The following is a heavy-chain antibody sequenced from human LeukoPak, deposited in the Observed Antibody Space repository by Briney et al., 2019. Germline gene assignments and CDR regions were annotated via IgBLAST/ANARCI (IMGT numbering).Heavy chain of an antibody. CDR2: ISASGNT. CDR1: GVSISSYY. V-gene: IGHV4-4*07. J-gene: IGHJ4*02. CDR3: AREGRGSHSGY. D-gene: IGHD3-16*01. Sequence: PSETLSLTCTVSGVSISSYYWSWIRQPAGKGLEWIGRISASGNTNYNPSLQSRVTMSVDTSKNQFSLKLSSVTAADTAVYYCAREGRGSHSGYWGEGNLVTVSS.